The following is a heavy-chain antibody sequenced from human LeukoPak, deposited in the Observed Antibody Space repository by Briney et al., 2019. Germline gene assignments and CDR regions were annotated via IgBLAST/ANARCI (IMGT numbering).Heavy chain of an antibody. D-gene: IGHD1-1*01. Sequence: GGSLRLSCAASGFTVSTNYMSWVRQAPGKGLEWVSEIYSSGSTYYAASVKGRFSISRDTSKNTVYLQMNSLRGEDTAVYYCARDLRVHGTFDIWGQGTMVTVSS. V-gene: IGHV3-53*01. CDR3: ARDLRVHGTFDI. CDR2: IYSSGST. J-gene: IGHJ3*02. CDR1: GFTVSTNY.